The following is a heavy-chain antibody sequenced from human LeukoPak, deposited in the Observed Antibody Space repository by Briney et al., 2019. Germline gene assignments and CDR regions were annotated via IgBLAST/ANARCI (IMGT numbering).Heavy chain of an antibody. Sequence: ASVKVSCKASGYTFNGYYIHWVRQAPGQGLEWMGWINPNSGGTNYAQKFQGRVTKTRDTSISTAYMELSRLRSDDTAVFYCATSSGWKSNIDYWGQGTLVTVSS. V-gene: IGHV1-2*02. CDR3: ATSSGWKSNIDY. D-gene: IGHD6-19*01. J-gene: IGHJ4*02. CDR1: GYTFNGYY. CDR2: INPNSGGT.